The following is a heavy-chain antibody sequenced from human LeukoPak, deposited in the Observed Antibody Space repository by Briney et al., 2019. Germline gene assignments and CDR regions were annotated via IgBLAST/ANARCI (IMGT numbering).Heavy chain of an antibody. Sequence: SETLSLTCGASGGSVTSGSYYWSWIRQPAGKGLEWIGRISTSGSTNYDPSLKSRVTMSLDTSKNQFSLKLNSLTAADTAVYYCARGAALAIDYWGQGALVTVSS. CDR2: ISTSGST. J-gene: IGHJ4*02. CDR1: GGSVTSGSYY. CDR3: ARGAALAIDY. V-gene: IGHV4-61*02. D-gene: IGHD2-15*01.